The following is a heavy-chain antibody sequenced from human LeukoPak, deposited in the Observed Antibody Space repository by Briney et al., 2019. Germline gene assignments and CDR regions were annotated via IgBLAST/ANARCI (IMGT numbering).Heavy chain of an antibody. J-gene: IGHJ4*02. D-gene: IGHD6-19*01. Sequence: GGSLRLSCTASGFTFRNYVMSWVRQAPGKGLEWVSSIRSSGDDTSSADSVKGRFTIFKDNSKSTLYLQMNSLRAEDTAIYYCAKVRPPPGSGWYGGDDYWGQGTLVTVSP. CDR3: AKVRPPPGSGWYGGDDY. V-gene: IGHV3-23*01. CDR2: IRSSGDDT. CDR1: GFTFRNYV.